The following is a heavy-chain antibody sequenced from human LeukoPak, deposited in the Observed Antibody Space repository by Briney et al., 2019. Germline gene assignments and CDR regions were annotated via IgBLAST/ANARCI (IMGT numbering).Heavy chain of an antibody. D-gene: IGHD6-13*01. CDR2: IIPIFGTA. CDR1: GGTFSSCA. J-gene: IGHJ6*03. V-gene: IGHV1-69*05. CDR3: ARVTAAGTVYYYYMDV. Sequence: SVKVSCKASGGTFSSCAISWLRQAPGQGLEWMGGIIPIFGTANYAQKFQGRVTITTDESTSTAYMELSSLRSEDTAVYYCARVTAAGTVYYYYMDVWGKGTTVTVSS.